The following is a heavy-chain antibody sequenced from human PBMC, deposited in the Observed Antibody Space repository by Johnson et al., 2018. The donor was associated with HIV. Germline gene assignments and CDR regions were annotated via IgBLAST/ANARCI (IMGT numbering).Heavy chain of an antibody. J-gene: IGHJ3*02. CDR1: GFTFSSYA. Sequence: QLVESGGGVVQPGRSLRLSCAASGFTFSSYAMHWVRQAPGKGLEWVAVISYDGSNKYYADSVKGRFTISRDNSKNTLYLQMNSLRAEDTTVYYCARDPRAYYDLWSGPYDAFDIWGQGTMVTVSS. CDR3: ARDPRAYYDLWSGPYDAFDI. CDR2: ISYDGSNK. V-gene: IGHV3-30*04. D-gene: IGHD3-3*01.